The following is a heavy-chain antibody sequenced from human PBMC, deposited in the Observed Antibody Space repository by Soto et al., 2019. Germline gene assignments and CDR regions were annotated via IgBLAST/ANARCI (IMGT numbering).Heavy chain of an antibody. Sequence: SETLSLTCVVSSGSISSTNWWSWVRQPPGKGLEWIGEIYHSGSTNYNPSLKSRVTISVDKSKNQFSLKLTSVTAADTAVYYCAREVDYFGSGSHNWSDPWGQGTLVTVSS. CDR1: SGSISSTNW. J-gene: IGHJ5*02. CDR2: IYHSGST. D-gene: IGHD3-10*01. CDR3: AREVDYFGSGSHNWSDP. V-gene: IGHV4-4*02.